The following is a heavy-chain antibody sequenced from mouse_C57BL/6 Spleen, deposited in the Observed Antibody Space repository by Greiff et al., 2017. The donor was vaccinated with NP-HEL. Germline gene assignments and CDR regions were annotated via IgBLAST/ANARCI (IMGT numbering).Heavy chain of an antibody. Sequence: EVQRVESGGGLVKPGGSLKLSCAASGFTFSSYAMSWVRQTPEKRLEWVATISDGGSYTYYPDNVKGRFTISRDNAKNNLYLQMSHLKSEDTAMYYCAREGSSHWYFDVWGTGTTVTVSS. CDR1: GFTFSSYA. CDR3: AREGSSHWYFDV. CDR2: ISDGGSYT. J-gene: IGHJ1*03. V-gene: IGHV5-4*01. D-gene: IGHD1-1*01.